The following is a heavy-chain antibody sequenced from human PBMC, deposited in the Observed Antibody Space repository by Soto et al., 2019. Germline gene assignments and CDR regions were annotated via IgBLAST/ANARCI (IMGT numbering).Heavy chain of an antibody. CDR3: ARTPCSYGSGRGGGY. CDR2: IYHSGST. J-gene: IGHJ4*02. CDR1: SGSISSSNW. D-gene: IGHD3-10*01. Sequence: QVQLQESGPGLVKPPGTLSLTCAVSSGSISSSNWWSWVLQPPGKGLEWIGEIYHSGSTNYSPSLKSRVTISVDKSKNHLYLERSSATAADRAVYYCARTPCSYGSGRGGGYWGQGNLVTVSS. V-gene: IGHV4-4*03.